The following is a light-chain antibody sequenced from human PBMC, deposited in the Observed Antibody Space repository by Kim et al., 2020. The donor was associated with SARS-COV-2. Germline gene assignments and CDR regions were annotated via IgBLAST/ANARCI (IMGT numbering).Light chain of an antibody. Sequence: SSELTQDPAVSVALGQTVRITCQGDSLRSYYATWYQQKPGQAPILVIYGKNNRPSGIPDRFSCSSSGNTASLTNTGTKAGDEADYYCNSRDSNNNVLFG. J-gene: IGLJ1*01. CDR2: GKN. CDR3: NSRDSNNNVL. V-gene: IGLV3-19*01. CDR1: SLRSYY.